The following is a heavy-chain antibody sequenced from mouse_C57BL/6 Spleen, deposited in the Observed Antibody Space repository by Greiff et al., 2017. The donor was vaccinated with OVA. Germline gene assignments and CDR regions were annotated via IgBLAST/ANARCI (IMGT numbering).Heavy chain of an antibody. CDR2: IRNKANNHAT. CDR1: GFTFSDAW. V-gene: IGHV6-6*01. D-gene: IGHD1-1*01. Sequence: VQLKESGGGLVQPGGSMKLSCAASGFTFSDAWMDWVRQSPEKGLEWVAEIRNKANNHATYYAESVKGRFTISRDDSKSSVYLQMSSLRAEDTGMYYCTGSSHWDYAMDYWGQGTSVTVSS. CDR3: TGSSHWDYAMDY. J-gene: IGHJ4*01.